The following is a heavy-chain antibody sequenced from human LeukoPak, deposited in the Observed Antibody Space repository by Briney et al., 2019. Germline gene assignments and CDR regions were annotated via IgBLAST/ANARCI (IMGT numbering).Heavy chain of an antibody. CDR1: GGTFSSYA. CDR2: IIPIFGTA. Sequence: ASVKVSCKASGGTFSSYAISWVRQAPGQGLEWMGGIIPIFGTANYAQKFQGRVTITADESTSTAYMELSSLRSEDTAVYYCARGRGYYDSSGPAGYWGQGTLVTVSS. CDR3: ARGRGYYDSSGPAGY. J-gene: IGHJ4*02. D-gene: IGHD3-22*01. V-gene: IGHV1-69*13.